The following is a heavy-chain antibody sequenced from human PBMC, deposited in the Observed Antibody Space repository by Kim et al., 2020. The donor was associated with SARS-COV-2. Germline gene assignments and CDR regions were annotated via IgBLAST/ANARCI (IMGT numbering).Heavy chain of an antibody. J-gene: IGHJ4*02. Sequence: NPHLKSRVTISVDKSKNQVSLKLSSVTAADTAVYYCARAITIFGVVITFDYWGQGTLVTVSS. D-gene: IGHD3-3*01. V-gene: IGHV4-4*02. CDR3: ARAITIFGVVITFDY.